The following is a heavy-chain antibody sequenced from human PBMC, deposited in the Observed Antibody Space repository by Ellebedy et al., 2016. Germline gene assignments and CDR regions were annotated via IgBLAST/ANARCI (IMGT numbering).Heavy chain of an antibody. V-gene: IGHV3-21*04. D-gene: IGHD3-10*01. CDR1: GFTFSIAW. J-gene: IGHJ4*02. CDR3: AKGLGELSWEGYFDY. Sequence: GESLKISCATSGFTFSIAWMSWVRQAPGKGLEWVSSISSSSSYIYYADSVKGRFTISRDNAKNSLYLQMNSLRAEDTALYYCAKGLGELSWEGYFDYWGQGTLVTVSS. CDR2: ISSSSSYI.